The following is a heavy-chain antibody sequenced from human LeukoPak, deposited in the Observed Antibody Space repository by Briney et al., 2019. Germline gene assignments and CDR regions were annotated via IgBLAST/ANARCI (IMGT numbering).Heavy chain of an antibody. V-gene: IGHV4-61*02. Sequence: SETLSLTCTVSGGSISSGSYYWSWIRQPAGTGLEWIGRIYTSGSTNYNPSLKSRVTISVDTSKNQFSLKLSSVTAADTAVYYCARDGFDTAMSPWGFDPWGQGTLVTVSS. CDR3: ARDGFDTAMSPWGFDP. D-gene: IGHD5-18*01. CDR2: IYTSGST. CDR1: GGSISSGSYY. J-gene: IGHJ5*02.